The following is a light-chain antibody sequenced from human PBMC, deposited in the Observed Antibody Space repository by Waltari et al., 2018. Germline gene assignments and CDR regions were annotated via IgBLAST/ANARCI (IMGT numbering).Light chain of an antibody. V-gene: IGKV3-15*01. CDR1: QSVTSSH. CDR2: GVS. CDR3: QQYNNWPLT. J-gene: IGKJ4*01. Sequence: EIVMTQSPATLSVSPGERATLSCRASQSVTSSHLAWYQQKPGQPPRLLIYGVSTRATGIPARFSGSGPGTEFTLTISSLQSEDFAVYYCQQYNNWPLTFGGGTKVEIK.